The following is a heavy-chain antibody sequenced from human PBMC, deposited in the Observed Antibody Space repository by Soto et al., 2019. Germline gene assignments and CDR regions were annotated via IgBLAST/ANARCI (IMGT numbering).Heavy chain of an antibody. V-gene: IGHV4-30-4*01. CDR1: GGSISSGDYY. Sequence: PSETLSLTCTVSGGSISSGDYYWSWIRQPPGKGLEWIGYIYYSGSTYYNPSLKSRVTISVDTSKNQFSLKLSSVTAADTAVYYCARSIPLRGYSYGSYYYYYGMDVWGQGTTVTVSS. J-gene: IGHJ6*02. D-gene: IGHD5-18*01. CDR3: ARSIPLRGYSYGSYYYYYGMDV. CDR2: IYYSGST.